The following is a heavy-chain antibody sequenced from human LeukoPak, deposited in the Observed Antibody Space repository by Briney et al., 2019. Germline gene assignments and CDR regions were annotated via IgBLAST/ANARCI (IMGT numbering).Heavy chain of an antibody. CDR1: GGSISSGDYY. CDR3: ARSISTAGYCSGDSCYFWFDP. J-gene: IGHJ5*02. V-gene: IGHV4-30-4*01. Sequence: SETLSLTCTVSGGSISSGDYYWSWIRQPPGKGLEWIGYIYYSGSTYYNPSLKSRVTISVDTSKNQFSLKLSSVTAADTAVYYCARSISTAGYCSGDSCYFWFDPWGQGTLVTVSS. D-gene: IGHD2-15*01. CDR2: IYYSGST.